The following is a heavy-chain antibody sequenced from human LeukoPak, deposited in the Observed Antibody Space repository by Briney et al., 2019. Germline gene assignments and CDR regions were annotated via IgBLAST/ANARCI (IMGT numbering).Heavy chain of an antibody. J-gene: IGHJ4*02. Sequence: APVKVSCKASGYTFTGYYMHWVRQAPGQGLEWMGWINPNSGGTNYAQKFRGRVTMTRDTSISTAYMELSRLRSDDTAVYYCARDPIFGVVNGGGYWGQGTLVTVSS. D-gene: IGHD3-3*01. CDR3: ARDPIFGVVNGGGY. CDR1: GYTFTGYY. CDR2: INPNSGGT. V-gene: IGHV1-2*02.